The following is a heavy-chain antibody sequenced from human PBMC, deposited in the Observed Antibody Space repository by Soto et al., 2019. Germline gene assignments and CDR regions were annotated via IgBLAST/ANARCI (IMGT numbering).Heavy chain of an antibody. V-gene: IGHV5-51*01. J-gene: IGHJ5*02. CDR2: IYPGDSDT. CDR1: GYSFTSYW. D-gene: IGHD1-1*01. Sequence: PGESLKISCKGSGYSFTSYWIGWVRQMPGKGLEWMGIIYPGDSDTRYSPSFQGQVTISADKSISTAYLQWSSLKASDTAMYYCARHPNSGVTDQNWFDPWGQGTRVTVSS. CDR3: ARHPNSGVTDQNWFDP.